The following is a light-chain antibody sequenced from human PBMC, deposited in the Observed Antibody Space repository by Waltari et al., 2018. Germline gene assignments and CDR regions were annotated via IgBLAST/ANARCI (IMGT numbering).Light chain of an antibody. J-gene: IGKJ1*01. CDR1: QGISNF. CDR2: ASS. Sequence: IQLTQSPSFLSASIGNRVTITCRSGQGISNFLAWYQQKSGKAPKLLIYASSTLQSGVPSRFSGSGSGTEFTLTISSLQPEDFATYYCQQLNSYAWTFGKGTKVEIK. CDR3: QQLNSYAWT. V-gene: IGKV1-9*01.